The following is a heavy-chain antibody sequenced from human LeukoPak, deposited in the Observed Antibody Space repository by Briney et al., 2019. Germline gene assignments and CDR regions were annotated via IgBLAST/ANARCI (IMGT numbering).Heavy chain of an antibody. CDR2: ISSDGSIA. CDR3: ARAHYSGNSDFHY. D-gene: IGHD4-23*01. J-gene: IGHJ4*02. CDR1: GFTSITYW. V-gene: IGHV3-74*01. Sequence: GGSLRLSCAASGFTSITYWMQWVRQAPGKGLVWVSRISSDGSIAINADSVEGRFTVSIGNAKNTLYLPMKSLRVEDRAVYYCARAHYSGNSDFHYWGQGTLVTVSS.